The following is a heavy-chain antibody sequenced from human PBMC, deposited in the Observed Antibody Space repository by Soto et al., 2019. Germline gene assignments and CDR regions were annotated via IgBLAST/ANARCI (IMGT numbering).Heavy chain of an antibody. CDR2: TYYRSKWHY. Sequence: SQPLSLTCAISGDSVSNNSVAWTWVRQSPSRGLEWLGRTYYRSKWHYDYAPSVRSRITINPDTSKNHFSLQLNSVSPEDAAVYYCARTLRGRGVKYFDDWGQGTLVTVSS. CDR1: GDSVSNNSVA. CDR3: ARTLRGRGVKYFDD. V-gene: IGHV6-1*01. J-gene: IGHJ4*02. D-gene: IGHD3-10*01.